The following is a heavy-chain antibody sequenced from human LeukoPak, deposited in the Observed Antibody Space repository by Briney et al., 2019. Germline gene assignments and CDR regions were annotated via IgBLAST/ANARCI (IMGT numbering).Heavy chain of an antibody. CDR3: ARPYYYDSSGYYRPHDAFDI. J-gene: IGHJ3*02. CDR2: INPDSGAT. V-gene: IGHV1-2*02. Sequence: ASVKVSCKASGYTFTGYYVHWVRQAPGQGFERMGWINPDSGATNYAQKFQGRVTMTRDTSISTAYMELSRLRSDDTAVYYCARPYYYDSSGYYRPHDAFDIWGQGTMVTVSS. D-gene: IGHD3-22*01. CDR1: GYTFTGYY.